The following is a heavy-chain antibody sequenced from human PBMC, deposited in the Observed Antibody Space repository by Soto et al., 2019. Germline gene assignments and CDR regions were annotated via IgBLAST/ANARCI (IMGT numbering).Heavy chain of an antibody. D-gene: IGHD6-13*01. J-gene: IGHJ6*02. CDR1: GYTLTELS. CDR3: ATDKFPSGIAAAGPYYYYGMDV. V-gene: IGHV1-24*01. CDR2: FDPEDGET. Sequence: ASVKVSCKVSGYTLTELSMHWVRQAPGKGLEWMGGFDPEDGETIYAQKFQGRVTMTEDTSTDTAYMELSSLRSEDTAVYYCATDKFPSGIAAAGPYYYYGMDVWGQGTTVTVS.